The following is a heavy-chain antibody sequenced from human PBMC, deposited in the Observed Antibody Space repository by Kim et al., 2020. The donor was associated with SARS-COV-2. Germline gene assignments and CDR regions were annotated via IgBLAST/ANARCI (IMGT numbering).Heavy chain of an antibody. CDR3: AARDYGDYPYFDF. J-gene: IGHJ4*02. Sequence: GESLRLSCAASGFTVSRKYMSWVRQAPGKGLEWVSLIYGGGSTYYADSVKGRFTISRDNSRNTLYLQMNSLRAEDTAVYYCAARDYGDYPYFDFWGQGTLVTVSS. CDR1: GFTVSRKY. D-gene: IGHD4-17*01. CDR2: IYGGGST. V-gene: IGHV3-53*01.